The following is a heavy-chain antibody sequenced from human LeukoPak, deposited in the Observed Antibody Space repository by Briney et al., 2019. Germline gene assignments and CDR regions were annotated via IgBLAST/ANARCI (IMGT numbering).Heavy chain of an antibody. Sequence: SETLSLTCTVSAGSISSSDYYWGWIRQSPGKGPEWIGRISYSGNTYYNPPLKSRVTISVDTSKNHFSLRLSSVTAADTAVYYCSRLTHSYYSDTSGYYPYYYMDVWGEGTTVAVSS. D-gene: IGHD3-22*01. CDR2: ISYSGNT. CDR1: AGSISSSDYY. CDR3: SRLTHSYYSDTSGYYPYYYMDV. J-gene: IGHJ6*03. V-gene: IGHV4-39*02.